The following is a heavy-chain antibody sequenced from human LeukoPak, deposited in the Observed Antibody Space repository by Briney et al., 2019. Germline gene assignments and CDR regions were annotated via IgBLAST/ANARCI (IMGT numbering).Heavy chain of an antibody. J-gene: IGHJ4*02. CDR1: GYTFTGYY. Sequence: ASVKVSCKASGYTFTGYYMHWVRQAPGQGLEWMGGIIPIFGTANYAQKFQGRVTITTDESTSTAYMELSSLRSEDTAVYYCARASSGWSRGFDYWGQGTLVTVSS. D-gene: IGHD6-19*01. V-gene: IGHV1-69*05. CDR2: IIPIFGTA. CDR3: ARASSGWSRGFDY.